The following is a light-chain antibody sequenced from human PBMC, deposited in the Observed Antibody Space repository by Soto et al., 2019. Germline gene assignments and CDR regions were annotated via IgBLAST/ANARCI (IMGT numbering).Light chain of an antibody. CDR3: ASYTRTTTLV. V-gene: IGLV3-21*02. Sequence: SYELTQPPSVSVAPGQTARITCGGKNIGSKSVHWYQQKSGQAHVLVVYDDSDRPSGISYRFSGSKSGNTASLTISGLQAEDEADYYCASYTRTTTLVFGGGTKVTVL. J-gene: IGLJ2*01. CDR2: DDS. CDR1: NIGSKS.